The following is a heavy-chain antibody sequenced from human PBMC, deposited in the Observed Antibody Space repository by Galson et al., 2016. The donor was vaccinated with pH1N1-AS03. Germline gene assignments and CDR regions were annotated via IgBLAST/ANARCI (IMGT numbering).Heavy chain of an antibody. CDR2: INPYSTNT. V-gene: IGHV1-18*01. Sequence: SVKVSCKASGYNFVTYGITWVRQGPGQGLEWMGWINPYSTNTNYAKKVQDRVTMTADTSTTTARLDLRNLGSDDTAVYYCARVVAGRPFLIDYWGQGTLAIVSS. CDR1: GYNFVTYG. CDR3: ARVVAGRPFLIDY. D-gene: IGHD6-6*01. J-gene: IGHJ4*02.